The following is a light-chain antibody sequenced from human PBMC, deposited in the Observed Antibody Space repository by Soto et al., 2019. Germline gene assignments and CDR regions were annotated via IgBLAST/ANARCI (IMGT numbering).Light chain of an antibody. Sequence: EIAMTQSPATQAMSAEERATLSCRASQSVSSNLAWYQQKPGQAPRLLIYGASTRATGIPARFSGSGSGTEFALTISSLRSEDFAVYYWQQYSNLPWTFGQGTKVDI. J-gene: IGKJ1*01. CDR2: GAS. V-gene: IGKV3-15*01. CDR1: QSVSSN. CDR3: QQYSNLPWT.